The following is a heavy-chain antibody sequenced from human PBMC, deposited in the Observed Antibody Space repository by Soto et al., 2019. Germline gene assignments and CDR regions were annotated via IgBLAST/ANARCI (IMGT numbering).Heavy chain of an antibody. Sequence: SETLSLTCGVSGGSISSINCWSWVRQAPGKGLEWLGEIYQSGTTNYNPSLKSRVTMSIDKSKNQFFLNVTSVTAADTAVYYCARSAGAYPKHPFDPLGQGTLVTVSS. CDR2: IYQSGTT. J-gene: IGHJ5*02. V-gene: IGHV4-4*02. D-gene: IGHD3-16*01. CDR3: ARSAGAYPKHPFDP. CDR1: GGSISSINC.